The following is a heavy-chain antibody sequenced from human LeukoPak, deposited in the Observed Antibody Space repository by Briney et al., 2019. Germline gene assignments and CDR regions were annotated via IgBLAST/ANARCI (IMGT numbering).Heavy chain of an antibody. J-gene: IGHJ4*02. D-gene: IGHD1-7*01. CDR3: ARDSILTGTTSLTY. CDR1: GGSISSGGYY. CDR2: IYTSEST. V-gene: IGHV4-61*02. Sequence: SETLSLTCTVSGGSISSGGYYWSWIRQPAGKGLEWTGRIYTSESTNYNPSLKGRVTMSVDTSKNQCSLKLSSVTATDTAVYYCARDSILTGTTSLTYWGQGTLVTVSS.